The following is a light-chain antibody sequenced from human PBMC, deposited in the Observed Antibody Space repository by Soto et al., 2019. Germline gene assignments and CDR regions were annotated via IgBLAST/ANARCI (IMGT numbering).Light chain of an antibody. V-gene: IGLV2-23*01. CDR3: CSYAGSSTPYF. CDR1: SSDVGTYNL. J-gene: IGLJ1*01. CDR2: EGS. Sequence: QSVLTQPASVSGSPGQSITISCTGTSSDVGTYNLVSWYQQHPDKAPKLIIYEGSKRPSGLSNRFSGSKSGNTASLTISGLQAEDEADYYCCSYAGSSTPYFFGTGTKLTVL.